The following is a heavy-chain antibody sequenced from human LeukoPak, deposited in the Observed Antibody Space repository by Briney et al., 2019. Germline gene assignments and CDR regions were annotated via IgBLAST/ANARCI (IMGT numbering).Heavy chain of an antibody. D-gene: IGHD2-15*01. J-gene: IGHJ4*02. CDR1: GYTFTSYA. CDR3: AREYLLVIAATGFDY. V-gene: IGHV1-3*01. Sequence: ASVKVSCKASGYTFTSYAMHWVRQAPGQRLEWMGWINAGNGNTKYSQKFQGRVTITRDTSASTTYMELSSLRSEDTAVYYCAREYLLVIAATGFDYWGQGTLVTVSS. CDR2: INAGNGNT.